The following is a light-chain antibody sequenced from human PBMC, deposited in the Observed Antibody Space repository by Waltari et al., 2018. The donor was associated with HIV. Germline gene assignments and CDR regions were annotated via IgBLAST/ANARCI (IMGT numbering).Light chain of an antibody. V-gene: IGKV3-11*01. CDR3: QHRTTWPPT. Sequence: EIVLTQSPPILSVSLGETATLSCRASQSVQEFLAWYQRRPGQAPRLVVYDASKSAAGVPARFSGSGFGTDFTLTISGLEPEDVALYYCQHRTTWPPTFGGGTRVEIE. CDR2: DAS. CDR1: QSVQEF. J-gene: IGKJ4*01.